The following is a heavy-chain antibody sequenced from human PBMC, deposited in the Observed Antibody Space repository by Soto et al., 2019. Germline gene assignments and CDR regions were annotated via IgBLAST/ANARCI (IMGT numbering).Heavy chain of an antibody. V-gene: IGHV1-69*13. D-gene: IGHD4-17*01. Sequence: SVKVSCKASGGTFRNYIISWVRQAPGQGLEWMGGIKPIFGIGNYAQQFQGRVTITADESTSTAYMELSSLRSEDTAVYYCARDRGLSTVTPLSYWGQGTLVTVSS. CDR2: IKPIFGIG. CDR3: ARDRGLSTVTPLSY. CDR1: GGTFRNYI. J-gene: IGHJ4*02.